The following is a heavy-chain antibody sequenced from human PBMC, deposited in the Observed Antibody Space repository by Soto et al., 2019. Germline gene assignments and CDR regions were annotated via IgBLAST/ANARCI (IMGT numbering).Heavy chain of an antibody. V-gene: IGHV4-34*01. CDR2: INHSGST. J-gene: IGHJ4*02. D-gene: IGHD3-10*01. Sequence: SETLSLTCAVYGGSFSGYYWSWIRQPPGKGLEWIGEINHSGSTNYNPSLKSRVTISVDTSKNQFSLKLSSVTAADTAVYYCARGGPFYYCGSGSYYPFDYWGQGTLVTVSS. CDR1: GGSFSGYY. CDR3: ARGGPFYYCGSGSYYPFDY.